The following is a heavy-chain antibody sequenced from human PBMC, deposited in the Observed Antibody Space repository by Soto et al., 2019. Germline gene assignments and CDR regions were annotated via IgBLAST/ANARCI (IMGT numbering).Heavy chain of an antibody. CDR1: GYTFTGYY. CDR3: ASLPVPLDLGVLPAASIDY. CDR2: INPNSGGT. V-gene: IGHV1-2*02. J-gene: IGHJ4*02. Sequence: ASVKVSCKASGYTFTGYYIHWVRQAPGRGLEWMGWINPNSGGTNYAQKFQGRVTMTRDTSISTAYKELSRVRSDDTAVYYCASLPVPLDLGVLPAASIDYWGQVSLVT. D-gene: IGHD2-2*01.